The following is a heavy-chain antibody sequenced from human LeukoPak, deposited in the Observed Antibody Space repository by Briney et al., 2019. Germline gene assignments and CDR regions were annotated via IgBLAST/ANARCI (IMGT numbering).Heavy chain of an antibody. CDR1: GFTFSSYA. J-gene: IGHJ4*02. D-gene: IGHD3-22*01. Sequence: GGSLRLSCAASGFTFSSYAMHWVRQAPGKGLEWVAVISYDGSNKYYADSVKGRFTISRDNAKNSLYLQMNSLRAKDMALYYCAKDAGSSGTYYFDYWGQGTLVTVSS. CDR2: ISYDGSNK. V-gene: IGHV3-30-3*01. CDR3: AKDAGSSGTYYFDY.